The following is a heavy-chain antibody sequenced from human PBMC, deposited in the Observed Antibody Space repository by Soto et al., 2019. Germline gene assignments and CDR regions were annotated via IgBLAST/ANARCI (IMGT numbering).Heavy chain of an antibody. CDR3: ARPIQYYFDTSAQSAWFDP. CDR1: GYTFSRYG. J-gene: IGHJ5*02. Sequence: SVKVSCTASGYTFSRYGISWVRQAPGQGLEWMGGIIPIFSKPNYAQKFQGRVTITADESTSTAYMELSSLRSEDTAVYYCARPIQYYFDTSAQSAWFDPWGQGTLVTVSS. V-gene: IGHV1-69*13. D-gene: IGHD3-22*01. CDR2: IIPIFSKP.